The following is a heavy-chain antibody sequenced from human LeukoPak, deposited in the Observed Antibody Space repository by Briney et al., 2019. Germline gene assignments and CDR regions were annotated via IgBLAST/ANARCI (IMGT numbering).Heavy chain of an antibody. D-gene: IGHD2-15*01. CDR1: GFTFRSYW. Sequence: GGSLRLSCAASGFTFRSYWMHWVRQAPGKGLEWVSTISGRDDSAYYADSVKGRFTISRDNSKNTLYLQVNSLRAEDTAVYYCAKSGLNRFDYWGQGTLVTVSS. CDR2: ISGRDDSA. V-gene: IGHV3-23*01. CDR3: AKSGLNRFDY. J-gene: IGHJ4*02.